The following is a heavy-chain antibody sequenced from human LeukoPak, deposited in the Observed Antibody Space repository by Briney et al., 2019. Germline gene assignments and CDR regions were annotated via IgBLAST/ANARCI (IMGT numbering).Heavy chain of an antibody. J-gene: IGHJ6*03. V-gene: IGHV3-21*01. CDR2: ISSSSSYI. Sequence: NPRGSLRLSCAASGFTFSSYSMNWVRQAPGKGLEWVSSISSSSSYIYYADSVKSRFTISRDNAKNSLYLQMNSLRAEDTAVYYCARDGDYYMDVWGKGTTVTVSS. CDR1: GFTFSSYS. CDR3: ARDGDYYMDV. D-gene: IGHD2-15*01.